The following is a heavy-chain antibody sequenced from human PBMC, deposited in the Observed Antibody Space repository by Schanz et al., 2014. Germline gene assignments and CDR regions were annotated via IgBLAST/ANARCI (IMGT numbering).Heavy chain of an antibody. CDR3: AAMGGYCTATACQILEVLDV. V-gene: IGHV1-69*02. CDR1: GGTFSSDT. Sequence: VQLEQSGAEVKKPGSSVKVSCKASGGTFSSDTFSWVRQAPGQGLEWMGRNIPIHGIVNYAQRFQDRVRITADNSTSTANMELSNLRSLHTDMYCCAAMGGYCTATACQILEVLDVWGQGTMXTVSS. D-gene: IGHD2-8*02. J-gene: IGHJ3*01. CDR2: NIPIHGIV.